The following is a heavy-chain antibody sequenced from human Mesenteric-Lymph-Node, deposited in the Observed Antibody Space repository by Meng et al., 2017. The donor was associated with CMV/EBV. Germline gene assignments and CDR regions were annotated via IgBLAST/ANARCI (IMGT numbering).Heavy chain of an antibody. J-gene: IGHJ6*02. D-gene: IGHD5-12*01. CDR3: ARGGGNGMDV. V-gene: IGHV4-39*07. CDR2: IFYSGST. CDR1: GGSISSSSYY. Sequence: GSLRLSCTVSGGSISSSSYYWGWIRQLPGKGLEWIGSIFYSGSTYYNPSLKSRVTISLDMSKNQFSLKLSSVTAADTAVYYCARGGGNGMDVWGQGTTVTVSS.